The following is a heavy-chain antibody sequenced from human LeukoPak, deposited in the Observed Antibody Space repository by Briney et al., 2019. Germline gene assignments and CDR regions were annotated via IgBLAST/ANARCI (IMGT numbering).Heavy chain of an antibody. V-gene: IGHV4-59*08. CDR2: IYYSGST. J-gene: IGHJ2*01. D-gene: IGHD6-19*01. Sequence: SETLSLTCTVSGVSISSYYWSWIRQPPGKGREGLGYIYYSGSTTYSPSLKSRVTISVDTSKNQFSLKLSSVTAADTAVYYCARRIWADWYFDLWGRGTLVTVSS. CDR1: GVSISSYY. CDR3: ARRIWADWYFDL.